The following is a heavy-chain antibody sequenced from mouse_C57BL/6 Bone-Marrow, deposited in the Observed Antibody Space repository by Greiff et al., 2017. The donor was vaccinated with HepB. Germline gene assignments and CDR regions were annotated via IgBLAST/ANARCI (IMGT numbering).Heavy chain of an antibody. J-gene: IGHJ4*01. CDR2: IWRGGST. V-gene: IGHV2-5*01. D-gene: IGHD1-1*02. CDR1: GFSLTSYG. CDR3: AKKGSGWDYYAMDY. Sequence: VQLVESGPGLVQPSQSLSITCTVSGFSLTSYGVHWVRQSPGKGLEWLGVIWRGGSTDYNAAFMSRLSITKDNSKSQVFFKMNSLQADDTAIYYCAKKGSGWDYYAMDYWGQGTSVTVSS.